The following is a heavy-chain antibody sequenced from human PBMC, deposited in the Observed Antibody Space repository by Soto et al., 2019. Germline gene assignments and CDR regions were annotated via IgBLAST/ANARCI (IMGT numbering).Heavy chain of an antibody. CDR2: ITGSGGST. D-gene: IGHD2-8*02. CDR3: AGGGTSANYAFDI. V-gene: IGHV3-23*01. J-gene: IGHJ3*02. Sequence: EVQLLESGGGLVQPGVSLRLSCAASGFTFSSYAMSWVRQAPGKGLAWVSSITGSGGSTYYADSVKGRFTISRDNSKNTLYLQMNTLRAEDTAVYYWAGGGTSANYAFDIWGQGTLVTVSS. CDR1: GFTFSSYA.